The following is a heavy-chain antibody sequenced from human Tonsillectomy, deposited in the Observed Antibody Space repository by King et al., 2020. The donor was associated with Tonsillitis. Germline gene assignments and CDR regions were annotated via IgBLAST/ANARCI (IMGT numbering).Heavy chain of an antibody. J-gene: IGHJ6*02. Sequence: QLVQSGAEVKKPGASVKVSCKASGYTFTSYGISWVRQAPGQGLEWMGWISPYNGNTNYAQKLQGRVSMTTDTSTTTAYMELRSLRSDATAGYYCARDPYYGGNPGGMDVWGQGTTVTVSS. CDR1: GYTFTSYG. CDR3: ARDPYYGGNPGGMDV. D-gene: IGHD4-23*01. V-gene: IGHV1-18*01. CDR2: ISPYNGNT.